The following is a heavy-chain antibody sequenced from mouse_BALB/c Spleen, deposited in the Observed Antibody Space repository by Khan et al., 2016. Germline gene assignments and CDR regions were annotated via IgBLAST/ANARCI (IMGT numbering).Heavy chain of an antibody. V-gene: IGHV3-1*02. CDR2: IHYSGTT. CDR1: GYSITSGYS. CDR3: ASYDYYDPWFAY. J-gene: IGHJ3*01. Sequence: EVQRQESGPDLVKPSQSLSLTCTVTGYSITSGYSWHWIRQFPGNKLEWMGYIHYSGTTNYNPSLKSRISITRDTSKNQFFLQLNSVTTEDTATYYCASYDYYDPWFAYWGQGTLVTVSA. D-gene: IGHD2-4*01.